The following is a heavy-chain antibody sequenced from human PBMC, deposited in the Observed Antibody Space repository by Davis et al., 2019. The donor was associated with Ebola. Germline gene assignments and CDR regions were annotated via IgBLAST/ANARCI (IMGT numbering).Heavy chain of an antibody. D-gene: IGHD3-10*01. CDR1: GGSISSSSYY. V-gene: IGHV4-39*01. CDR3: ARHMFRYYYGSGSYYYWFDP. CDR2: IYYSGST. J-gene: IGHJ5*02. Sequence: MPSETLSLTCTVSGGSISSSSYYWGWIRQPPGKGLEWIGSIYYSGSTYYNPSLKSRVTISVDTSKNQFSLKLSSVTAADTAVYYCARHMFRYYYGSGSYYYWFDPWGQGTLVTVSS.